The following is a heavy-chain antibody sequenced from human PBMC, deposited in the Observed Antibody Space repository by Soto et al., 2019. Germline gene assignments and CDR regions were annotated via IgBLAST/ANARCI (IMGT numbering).Heavy chain of an antibody. V-gene: IGHV4-59*01. J-gene: IGHJ6*02. D-gene: IGHD6-13*01. Sequence: SSETLSLTCNVSGGSIIGYYWSWSRQAPGKGLEYIGYIYYRGSTNYNPSLKSRVTMSVDTSRNQFSLTLNSVTAADTAVYYCARQQLLPFYYSLDVWGQGTTVTVSS. CDR2: IYYRGST. CDR3: ARQQLLPFYYSLDV. CDR1: GGSIIGYY.